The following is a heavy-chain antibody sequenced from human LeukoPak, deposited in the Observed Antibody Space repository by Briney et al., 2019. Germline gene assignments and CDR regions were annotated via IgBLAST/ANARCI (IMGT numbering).Heavy chain of an antibody. CDR2: ISSDGSNK. CDR3: RAATRYLDYYYDY. V-gene: IGHV3-30*03. J-gene: IGHJ4*02. D-gene: IGHD3-22*01. CDR1: RFTFNIFG. Sequence: PGGSLRLSCAASRFTFNIFGMRCVRQAPGKGVGWVAVISSDGSNKYYADSVRGRFTISRDNSKDTLYLQMSSRTIEDTAVYYCRAATRYLDYYYDYWGQGTLVTVSS.